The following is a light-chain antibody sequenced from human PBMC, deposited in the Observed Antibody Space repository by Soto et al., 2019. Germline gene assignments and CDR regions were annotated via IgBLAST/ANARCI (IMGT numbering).Light chain of an antibody. J-gene: IGLJ1*01. CDR2: EVT. CDR1: SSDVGVYYF. CDR3: SSYTSSNTPYV. V-gene: IGLV2-14*01. Sequence: QSVLTQPVSVSGSPGQSITISCTGSSSDVGVYYFVSWYQHRSGKAPKLILYEVTTRPSGISSRFSGSKSGNTASLTISGLQADDEAYYYCSSYTSSNTPYVFGTGTKVTVL.